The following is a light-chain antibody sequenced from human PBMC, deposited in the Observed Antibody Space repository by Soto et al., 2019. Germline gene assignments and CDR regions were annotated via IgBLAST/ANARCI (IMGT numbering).Light chain of an antibody. J-gene: IGKJ1*01. CDR1: QSVNSW. V-gene: IGKV1-5*01. Sequence: DIQMTQSPSTLSAYVGDRVTITCRASQSVNSWLAWYQQKPGRAPKLLIYSVSNLDSGVPSRFSGSGSGTEFTLTISSLQPGDFATYYCQQFSSYSRTFGQGTKVEMK. CDR3: QQFSSYSRT. CDR2: SVS.